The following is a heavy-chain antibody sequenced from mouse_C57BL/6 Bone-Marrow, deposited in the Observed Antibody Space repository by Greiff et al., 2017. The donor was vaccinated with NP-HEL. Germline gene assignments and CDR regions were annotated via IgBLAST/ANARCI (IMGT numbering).Heavy chain of an antibody. V-gene: IGHV1-82*01. CDR3: SRGDGYDVFSLYFDY. D-gene: IGHD2-2*01. CDR1: GYAFSSSW. J-gene: IGHJ2*01. Sequence: QVQLQQSGPELVKPGASVKISCKASGYAFSSSWMNWVKQRPGKGLEWIGRIYPGDGDTNYNGKFKGKATLTADKSSSTAYMQLSSLTSDDDAVYFCSRGDGYDVFSLYFDYWGQGTTLTVSS. CDR2: IYPGDGDT.